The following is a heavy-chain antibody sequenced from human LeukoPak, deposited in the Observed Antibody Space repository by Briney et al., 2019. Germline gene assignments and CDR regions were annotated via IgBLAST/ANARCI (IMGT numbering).Heavy chain of an antibody. CDR1: GFTFSSYE. J-gene: IGHJ6*03. V-gene: IGHV3-48*03. D-gene: IGHD5-24*01. CDR3: AKVTPPGWLQFGYMDV. Sequence: PGRSLRLSCAASGFTFSSYEMNWVRQAPGKGLEWVSYISSSGSTIYYADSVKGRFTVSRDNAKSSLYLQMNSLRAEDAAVYYCAKVTPPGWLQFGYMDVWGKGTTVTVSS. CDR2: ISSSGSTI.